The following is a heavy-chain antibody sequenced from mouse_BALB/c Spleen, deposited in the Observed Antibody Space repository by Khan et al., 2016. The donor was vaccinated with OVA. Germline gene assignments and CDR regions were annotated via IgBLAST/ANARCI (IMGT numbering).Heavy chain of an antibody. J-gene: IGHJ2*01. CDR1: GFSLTSYG. CDR3: ARLEDI. Sequence: QVQLKESGPGLVAPSQSLSITCTVSGFSLTSYGVHWVRQPPGKGLEWLGVIWAGGSTNYNSALMSRRSISKDISKSKAFLKKNSLQTDATAMYVCARLEDIWGQGTTLTVSS. V-gene: IGHV2-9*02. D-gene: IGHD1-3*01. CDR2: IWAGGST.